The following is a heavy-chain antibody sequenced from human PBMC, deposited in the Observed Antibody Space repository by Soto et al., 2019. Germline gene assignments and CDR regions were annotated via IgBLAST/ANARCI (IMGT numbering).Heavy chain of an antibody. V-gene: IGHV3-33*01. J-gene: IGHJ6*02. D-gene: IGHD2-8*01. CDR3: ARAYCTNGVCYRYGMDV. CDR1: GFTFSSYG. Sequence: GGSLRLSCAASGFTFSSYGMHWVRQAPGKGLEWAAVIWYDGSNKYYADSVKGRFTISRDNSKNTLYLQMNSLRAEDTAVYYCARAYCTNGVCYRYGMDVWGQGTTVTV. CDR2: IWYDGSNK.